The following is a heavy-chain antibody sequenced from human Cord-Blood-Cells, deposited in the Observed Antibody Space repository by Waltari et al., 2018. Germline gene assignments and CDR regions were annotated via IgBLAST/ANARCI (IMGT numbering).Heavy chain of an antibody. J-gene: IGHJ3*02. V-gene: IGHV4-59*01. D-gene: IGHD5-12*01. CDR3: ARQVEMATINDAFDI. CDR1: GGSISSYY. Sequence: QVQLQESGPGLVKPSETLSLTCTVSGGSISSYYWSWIRQPPGKGLEWIGYIYYTGNTHYNPSLKSRVTISVDTSKNQFSLKLSSVTAADTAVYYCARQVEMATINDAFDIWGQGTMVTVSS. CDR2: IYYTGNT.